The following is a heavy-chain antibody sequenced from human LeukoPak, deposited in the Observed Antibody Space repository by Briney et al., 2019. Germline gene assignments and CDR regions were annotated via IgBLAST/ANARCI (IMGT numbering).Heavy chain of an antibody. V-gene: IGHV1-2*04. J-gene: IGHJ4*02. CDR3: ARADTAMGSFDY. D-gene: IGHD5-18*01. Sequence: ASVKVSCKASGYTFTGYYMHWVRQAPGQGLEWMGCINPNSGDTNYAQKFQGWVTMTRDTSISTVYMEMSRLRSDDTAVYYCARADTAMGSFDYWGQGTLVTVSS. CDR2: INPNSGDT. CDR1: GYTFTGYY.